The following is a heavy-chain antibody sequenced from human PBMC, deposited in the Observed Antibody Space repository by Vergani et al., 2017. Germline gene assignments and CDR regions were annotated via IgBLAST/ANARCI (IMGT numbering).Heavy chain of an antibody. CDR1: GFTFRSYG. V-gene: IGHV3-30*18. Sequence: QVQLVESGGGVVQPGRSLRLSCAASGFTFRSYGMHWVRQAPGKGLEGVAVISYDGSNKYYADSVKGRFTISRDNSKNTLYLQMNSLRAEDTAVYYCAKNYEHIVVVIATQPVYWGQGTLVIVSS. J-gene: IGHJ4*02. D-gene: IGHD2-21*01. CDR2: ISYDGSNK. CDR3: AKNYEHIVVVIATQPVY.